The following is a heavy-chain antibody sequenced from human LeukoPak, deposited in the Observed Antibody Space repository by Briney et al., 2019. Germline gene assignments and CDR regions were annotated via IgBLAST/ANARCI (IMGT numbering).Heavy chain of an antibody. CDR3: AKGRWRTTMISPYYFDL. J-gene: IGHJ4*02. D-gene: IGHD3-16*01. CDR2: IQTSGST. Sequence: PSETLSLTCTLSSDSSSFDYWSWIRQPAGKGLEWIGRIQTSGSTHYNPSLQSRVTMSVDTSKNQFSLNLNSVTAADTAVYYCAKGRWRTTMISPYYFDLWGQGTLVTVSS. CDR1: SDSSSFDY. V-gene: IGHV4-4*07.